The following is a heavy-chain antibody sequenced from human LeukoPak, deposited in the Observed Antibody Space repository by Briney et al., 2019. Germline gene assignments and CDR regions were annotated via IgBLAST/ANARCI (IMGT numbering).Heavy chain of an antibody. V-gene: IGHV3-74*01. D-gene: IGHD3-22*01. Sequence: GGSLRLSCAASGFTFSSYWMHWVSQAPGRGLVWFSRKSDGSTNYADSVKGRFTISRDNDKNTVSLQMNSLRAEDTGVYFCARAPSEIGGYYPEYFRHWGQGTLVTVSS. CDR2: KSDGST. CDR1: GFTFSSYW. J-gene: IGHJ1*01. CDR3: ARAPSEIGGYYPEYFRH.